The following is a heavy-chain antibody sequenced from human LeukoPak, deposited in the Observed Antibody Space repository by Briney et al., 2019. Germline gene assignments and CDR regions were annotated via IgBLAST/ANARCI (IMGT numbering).Heavy chain of an antibody. V-gene: IGHV4-4*07. CDR3: ARDIGDFWSGYYRY. J-gene: IGHJ4*02. CDR1: DDSISTYY. D-gene: IGHD3-3*01. Sequence: SETLSLTCIVSDDSISTYYWSWIRQPAGKGLEWIGRIYTSGSTNYNPSLKSRVTISVDTSKNQFSLKLSSVTAADTAVYYCARDIGDFWSGYYRYWGQGTLVTVSS. CDR2: IYTSGST.